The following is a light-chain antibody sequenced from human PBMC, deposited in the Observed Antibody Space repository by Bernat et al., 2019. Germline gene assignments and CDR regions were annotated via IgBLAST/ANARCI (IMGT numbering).Light chain of an antibody. Sequence: DIQLTQSPSFLSASVGDRVTITCRASQVIGTYVAWYQQKPGKAPNLLIYGASTLQYGVPSRFSGSGIGTEFTLTISSLQPEDSASYYCQQLNSFPITFVLRTRLEIK. J-gene: IGKJ5*01. CDR2: GAS. CDR1: QVIGTY. CDR3: QQLNSFPIT. V-gene: IGKV1-9*01.